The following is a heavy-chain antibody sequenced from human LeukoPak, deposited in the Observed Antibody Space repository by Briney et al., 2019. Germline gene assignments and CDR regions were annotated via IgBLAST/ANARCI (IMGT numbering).Heavy chain of an antibody. CDR1: GYTGYY. J-gene: IGHJ4*02. CDR2: INPNSGGT. CDR3: AIGSIAARPIRGVDY. D-gene: IGHD6-6*01. V-gene: IGHV1-2*02. Sequence: ASVKVSCKASGYTGYYMHWVRQAPGQGLEWMGWINPNSGGTNYAQKFQGRVTMTRDTSISTAYMELSRLRSDDTAVYYCAIGSIAARPIRGVDYWGQGTLVTVSS.